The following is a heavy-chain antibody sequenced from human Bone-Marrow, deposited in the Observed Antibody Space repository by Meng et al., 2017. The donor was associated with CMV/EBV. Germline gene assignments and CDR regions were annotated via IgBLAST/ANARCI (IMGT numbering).Heavy chain of an antibody. CDR2: IIPIFGTA. V-gene: IGHV1-69*06. D-gene: IGHD1-26*01. CDR3: AREEQFSGSRDY. CDR1: GGTFSSYA. Sequence: SCKASGGTFSSYAISWVRQAPGQGLEWMGGIIPIFGTANYAQKFQGRVTITADKSTSTAYMELSSLRSEDTAVYYCAREEQFSGSRDYWGQGTLVTVSS. J-gene: IGHJ4*02.